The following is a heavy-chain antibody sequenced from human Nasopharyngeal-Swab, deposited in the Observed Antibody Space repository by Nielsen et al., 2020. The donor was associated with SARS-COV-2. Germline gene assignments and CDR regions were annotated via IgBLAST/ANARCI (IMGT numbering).Heavy chain of an antibody. V-gene: IGHV1-69*13. CDR3: AKYAPATNWFDP. Sequence: SVKVSCKASGGTFSSYAISWVRQAPGQGLEWMGGIIPIFGTANYAQKFQGRVTITADESTSTAYMELSSLRSEDTAVYYCAKYAPATNWFDPWGQGTLVTVSS. J-gene: IGHJ5*02. CDR1: GGTFSSYA. D-gene: IGHD2-2*01. CDR2: IIPIFGTA.